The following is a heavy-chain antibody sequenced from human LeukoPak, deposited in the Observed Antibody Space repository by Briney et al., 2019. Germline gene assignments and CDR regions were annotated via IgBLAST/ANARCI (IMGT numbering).Heavy chain of an antibody. CDR3: ARATTVVTPGVYYFDY. V-gene: IGHV5-51*01. CDR2: IYPGDSDT. Sequence: GESLKISCKGSGYSFTSYWIGWVRQMPGKGLEWMWIIYPGDSDTRYSPSFQGQVTISADKSISTAYLQWSSLKASDTAMYYCARATTVVTPGVYYFDYWGQGTLVTVSS. J-gene: IGHJ4*02. CDR1: GYSFTSYW. D-gene: IGHD4-23*01.